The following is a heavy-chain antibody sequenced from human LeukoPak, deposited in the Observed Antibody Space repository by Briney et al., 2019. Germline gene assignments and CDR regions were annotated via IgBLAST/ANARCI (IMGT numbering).Heavy chain of an antibody. D-gene: IGHD3-3*01. CDR3: ASRPDVTIFGVIFPREDYYMDV. CDR1: GVSFSGYY. V-gene: IGHV4-34*01. J-gene: IGHJ6*03. Sequence: KTSETLSLTCAGYGVSFSGYYWSWIRQPPGKGLEWIGEINHSGSTNYNPSLKSRVTISVDTSKNQFSLKLNSVTAADTAVYYCASRPDVTIFGVIFPREDYYMDVWGKGTTVTVSS. CDR2: INHSGST.